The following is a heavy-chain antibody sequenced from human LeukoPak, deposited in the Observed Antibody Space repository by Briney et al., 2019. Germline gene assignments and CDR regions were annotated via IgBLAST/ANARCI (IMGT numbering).Heavy chain of an antibody. CDR3: TTDWVGARPFDY. V-gene: IGHV3-15*01. CDR2: IKSKTDGGTT. D-gene: IGHD1-26*01. J-gene: IGHJ4*02. Sequence: GGSLRLSCEASGFTFSSHGMSWVRQAPGKGLEWVGRIKSKTDGGTTDYAAPVKGRFTISRDDSKNTLYLQMNSLKTEDTAVYYCTTDWVGARPFDYWGQGTLVTVSS. CDR1: GFTFSSHG.